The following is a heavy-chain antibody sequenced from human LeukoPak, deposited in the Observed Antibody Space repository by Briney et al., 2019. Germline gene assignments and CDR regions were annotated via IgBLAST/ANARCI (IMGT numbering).Heavy chain of an antibody. CDR2: ISYDGSNK. CDR3: AREDPYDILTGYYMDV. CDR1: GFTFSSYA. V-gene: IGHV3-30*01. J-gene: IGHJ6*03. Sequence: PGGSLRLSCAASGFTFSSYAMHWVRLAPGKGLEWVAVISYDGSNKYYADSVKGRFTISRDNSKNTLYLQMNSLRAEDTAVYYCAREDPYDILTGYYMDVWGKGTTVTVSS. D-gene: IGHD3-9*01.